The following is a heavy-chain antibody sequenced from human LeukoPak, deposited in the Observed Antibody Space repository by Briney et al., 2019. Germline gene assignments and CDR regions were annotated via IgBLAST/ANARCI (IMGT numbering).Heavy chain of an antibody. Sequence: PGGSLRLSCAASGFTFSDYYMSWIRQAPGKGLEWASYISSSGSTIYYADSVKGRFTISRDNAKNSLYLQMNSLRAEDTAVYYCARGRKRYDFWSGSRPYYFDYWGQGTLVTVSS. CDR2: ISSSGSTI. V-gene: IGHV3-11*04. CDR1: GFTFSDYY. D-gene: IGHD3-3*01. CDR3: ARGRKRYDFWSGSRPYYFDY. J-gene: IGHJ4*02.